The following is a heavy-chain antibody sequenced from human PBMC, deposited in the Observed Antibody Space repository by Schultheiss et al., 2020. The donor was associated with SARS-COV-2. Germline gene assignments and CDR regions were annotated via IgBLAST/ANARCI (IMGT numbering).Heavy chain of an antibody. J-gene: IGHJ4*02. Sequence: GGSLRLSCAASGFTFDDYAMHWVRQAPGKGLEWVSGISWNGGSTGYADSVKGRFTISRDNAKNSLYLQMNSLRAEDTALYYCARGSYCSGGSCYPFDYWGQGTLVTVSS. CDR3: ARGSYCSGGSCYPFDY. D-gene: IGHD2-15*01. V-gene: IGHV3-20*04. CDR1: GFTFDDYA. CDR2: ISWNGGST.